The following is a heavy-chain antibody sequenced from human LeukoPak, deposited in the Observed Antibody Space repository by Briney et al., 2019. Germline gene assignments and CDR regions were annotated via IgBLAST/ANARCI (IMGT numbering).Heavy chain of an antibody. CDR1: GFTFSSYS. Sequence: GGSLRLSCAASGFTFSSYSMNWVRQAPGKGLEWVSSISSSSSYIYYADSVKGRFTISRDNAKNSLYLQMNSLRAEDTAVYYCARDTLGRARPDLRYYYSYMDVWGKGTTVTVSS. CDR2: ISSSSSYI. V-gene: IGHV3-21*01. CDR3: ARDTLGRARPDLRYYYSYMDV. J-gene: IGHJ6*03. D-gene: IGHD6-6*01.